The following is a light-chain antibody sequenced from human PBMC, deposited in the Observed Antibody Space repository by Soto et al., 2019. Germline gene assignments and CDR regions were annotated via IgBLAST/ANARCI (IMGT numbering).Light chain of an antibody. V-gene: IGKV3-11*01. Sequence: EIVLTQSPATLSLSPGERATLSCRASQSVSSYFAWYQQKPGQAPRLLIYDASNRATGIPARFSCSGSGTDFTLTISSLEPEDFAVYYCKQLSNLPGLTFGGGTKVEIK. CDR3: KQLSNLPGLT. J-gene: IGKJ4*01. CDR2: DAS. CDR1: QSVSSY.